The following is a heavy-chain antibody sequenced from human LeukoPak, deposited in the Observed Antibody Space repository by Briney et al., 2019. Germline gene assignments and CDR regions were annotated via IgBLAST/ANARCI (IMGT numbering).Heavy chain of an antibody. Sequence: SETLSLTCAVYGGSFSGYYWSWIRQPPGKGLEWIGSIYHSGSTYYNPSLKSRVTISVDTSKNQFSLKLSSVTAADTAVYYCAREGSLGYWGQGTLVTVSS. CDR3: AREGSLGY. CDR1: GGSFSGYY. CDR2: IYHSGST. V-gene: IGHV4-34*01. J-gene: IGHJ4*02.